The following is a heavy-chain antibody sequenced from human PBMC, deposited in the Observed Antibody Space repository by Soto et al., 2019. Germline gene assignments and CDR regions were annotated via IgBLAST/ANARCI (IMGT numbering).Heavy chain of an antibody. D-gene: IGHD3-10*01. J-gene: IGHJ4*02. CDR3: TRGPRPISTGTGAY. CDR2: IYNDGSYT. CDR1: GFIFKMYW. V-gene: IGHV3-74*01. Sequence: HPVGSLRLSCAASGFIFKMYWMHWVRQTPGKGLVWISRIYNDGSYTDYADSVKGRFTISRDNVNDTLYLQMNNLRAEDSGLYYCTRGPRPISTGTGAYWGQGTQVTVS.